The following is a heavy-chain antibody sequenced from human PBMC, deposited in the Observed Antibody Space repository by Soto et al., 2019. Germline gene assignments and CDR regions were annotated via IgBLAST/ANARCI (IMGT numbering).Heavy chain of an antibody. CDR3: ASMIGDPVLSFDS. CDR1: GGSISSYY. CDR2: IFYSGST. Sequence: QVQLQESGPGLVKPSETLSLTCTVSGGSISSYYWSWIRQPAGKGLEWIGFIFYSGSTSYNPSLKSRVTTSIDTSEYQFSLKLNSVTAADTAVYYCASMIGDPVLSFDSWGQGTLVAVSS. V-gene: IGHV4-59*01. J-gene: IGHJ5*01. D-gene: IGHD3-10*02.